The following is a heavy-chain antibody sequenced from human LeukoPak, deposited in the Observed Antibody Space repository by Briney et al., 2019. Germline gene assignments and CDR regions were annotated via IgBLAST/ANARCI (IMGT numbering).Heavy chain of an antibody. CDR1: GFTFSSYS. Sequence: GGSLRLSCAASGFTFSSYSMNWVRQAPGKGLEWVSSISSSSSYIYYADSVKGRFTISRDNAKNSLYLQMNSLRAEDTAVYYCARDRRITMTVVGHFDYWGQGTLVTVSS. CDR2: ISSSSSYI. D-gene: IGHD3-22*01. V-gene: IGHV3-21*01. CDR3: ARDRRITMTVVGHFDY. J-gene: IGHJ4*02.